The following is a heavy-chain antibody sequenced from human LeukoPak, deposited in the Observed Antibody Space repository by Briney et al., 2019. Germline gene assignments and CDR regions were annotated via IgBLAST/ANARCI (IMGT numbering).Heavy chain of an antibody. CDR1: GYTFTGYY. Sequence: ASVKVSCKASGYTFTGYYMHWVRQAPGQGLEWMGRINPNSGGTNYAQKFQGRFTMTRDTSISTAYMELSRLRSDDTAVYYCARDRDYSSSWGTYWYFDLWGRGTLVTVSS. J-gene: IGHJ2*01. CDR3: ARDRDYSSSWGTYWYFDL. V-gene: IGHV1-2*06. D-gene: IGHD6-13*01. CDR2: INPNSGGT.